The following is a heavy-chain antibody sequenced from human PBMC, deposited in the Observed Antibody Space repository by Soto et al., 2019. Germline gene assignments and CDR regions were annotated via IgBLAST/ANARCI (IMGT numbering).Heavy chain of an antibody. CDR2: INDSGST. CDR3: AKAGFDP. CDR1: GGSLSGFY. J-gene: IGHJ5*02. V-gene: IGHV4-34*01. Sequence: QVQLQQWGAGLLKPSETLSLTCAVYGGSLSGFYWSWIRQPPGKGLEWIGAINDSGSTKYNPSLKSRVTMSVDTSKNQFSLPLISVTAADTAVYYCAKAGFDPWGQGTLVTVSS.